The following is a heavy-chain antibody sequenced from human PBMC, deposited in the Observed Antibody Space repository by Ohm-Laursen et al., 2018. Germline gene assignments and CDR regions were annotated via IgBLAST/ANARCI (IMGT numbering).Heavy chain of an antibody. V-gene: IGHV3-74*01. Sequence: GTLSLTCAASGFTFSNYWIHWVRQAPGKGLVWVSRINSDGSTTSYADSVRGRFTISRDNAKNTLYLQMNSLRAEDTAVYHCARDFYHGMDVWGQGTTVTVSS. CDR3: ARDFYHGMDV. CDR1: GFTFSNYW. CDR2: INSDGSTT. J-gene: IGHJ6*02.